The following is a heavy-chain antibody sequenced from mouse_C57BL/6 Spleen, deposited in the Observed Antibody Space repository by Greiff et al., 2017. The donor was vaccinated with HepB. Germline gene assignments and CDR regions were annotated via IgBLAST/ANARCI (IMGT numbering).Heavy chain of an antibody. CDR1: GYSFTGYY. Sequence: VQLQQSGPELVKPGASVKISCKASGYSFTGYYMNWVKQSPEKSLEWIGEINPSTGGTTYNQKFKAKATLTVDKSSSQAYMQLKSLTSEDSAVYYCARGGYGSSYWYFDVWGTGTTVTVSS. V-gene: IGHV1-42*01. CDR2: INPSTGGT. J-gene: IGHJ1*03. D-gene: IGHD1-1*01. CDR3: ARGGYGSSYWYFDV.